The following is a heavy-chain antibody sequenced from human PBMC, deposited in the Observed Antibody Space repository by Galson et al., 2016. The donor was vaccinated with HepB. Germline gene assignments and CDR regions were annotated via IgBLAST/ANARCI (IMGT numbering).Heavy chain of an antibody. V-gene: IGHV3-23*01. CDR2: ISAGDAGT. J-gene: IGHJ4*02. CDR3: AKGRLGSSWFPSFDY. D-gene: IGHD6-13*01. CDR1: GFTSDSYA. Sequence: SLRLSCAASGFTSDSYAMSWVRQTPGKGLEWVLSISAGDAGTYYADSVKGRFTVSRDNSKNTLSLQVNSLKGEDTAVYYCAKGRLGSSWFPSFDYWGQGTVVTVSS.